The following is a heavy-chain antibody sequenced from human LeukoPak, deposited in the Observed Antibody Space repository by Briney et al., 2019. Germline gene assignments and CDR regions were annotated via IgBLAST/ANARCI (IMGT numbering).Heavy chain of an antibody. J-gene: IGHJ5*02. V-gene: IGHV4-59*01. CDR3: ARDISSGWYSWFDP. D-gene: IGHD6-19*01. CDR2: IYNTGTT. Sequence: SETLSLTCTVSGGSISSYHWNWIRQPPGKGLEWIGYIYNTGTTYHNPSLKSRVTISVDTSKNQFSLKLRSVTAADTAVYYCARDISSGWYSWFDPWGQGTLVTVSS. CDR1: GGSISSYH.